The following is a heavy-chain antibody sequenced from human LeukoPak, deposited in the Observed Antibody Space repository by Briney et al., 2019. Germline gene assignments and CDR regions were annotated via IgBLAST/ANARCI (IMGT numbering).Heavy chain of an antibody. CDR2: ISYDGSNK. V-gene: IGHV3-30-3*01. Sequence: GRSLRLSCAASGFTFSSYAMHWVRQAPGKGLEGVAVISYDGSNKYYADSVKGRFTISRDNSKNTLYLQMNSLRAEDTAVYYCASVMVRGVITWGQGTLVTVSS. CDR3: ASVMVRGVIT. D-gene: IGHD3-10*01. CDR1: GFTFSSYA. J-gene: IGHJ5*02.